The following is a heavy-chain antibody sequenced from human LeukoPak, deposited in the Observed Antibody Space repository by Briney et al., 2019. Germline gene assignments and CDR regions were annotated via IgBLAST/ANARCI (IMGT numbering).Heavy chain of an antibody. CDR2: IYYSGST. Sequence: SETLSLTCAVSGGSISSGGYSWSWIRQPPGKGLEWIGYIYYSGSTYYNPSLKSRVTISVDTSKNQFSLKLSSVTAADTAVYYCARVGDSSGYYSDAFDIWGQGTMVTVSS. V-gene: IGHV4-30-4*07. D-gene: IGHD3-22*01. J-gene: IGHJ3*02. CDR3: ARVGDSSGYYSDAFDI. CDR1: GGSISSGGYS.